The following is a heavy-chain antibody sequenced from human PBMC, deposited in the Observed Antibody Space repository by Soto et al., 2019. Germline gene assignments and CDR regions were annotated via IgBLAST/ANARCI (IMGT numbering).Heavy chain of an antibody. D-gene: IGHD7-27*01. CDR3: ARLDNTGAYQSFDY. V-gene: IGHV4-4*08. CDR2: IYNTGNT. Sequence: PSETLSLTCTVSGGSISGYYWSWLRQPPGKGLEWIGAIYNTGNTIYNPSLESRVTMSIDTSRKQFSLRLSSVIAADTAIYYCARLDNTGAYQSFDYWGQGTLVTVSS. J-gene: IGHJ4*02. CDR1: GGSISGYY.